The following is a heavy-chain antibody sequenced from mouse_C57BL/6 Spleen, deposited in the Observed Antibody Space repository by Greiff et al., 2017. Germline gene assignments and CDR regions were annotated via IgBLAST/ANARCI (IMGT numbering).Heavy chain of an antibody. D-gene: IGHD3-3*01. CDR3: ARGGLTGFAY. J-gene: IGHJ3*01. Sequence: QVQLQQSGAELARPGASVKLSCKASGYTFTSYGISWVKQRTGQGLEWIGEIYPRSGNTYYNEKFKGKATLTADKSSSTAYMELRSLTSEDSAVYFCARGGLTGFAYWGQGTLVTVSA. V-gene: IGHV1-81*01. CDR1: GYTFTSYG. CDR2: IYPRSGNT.